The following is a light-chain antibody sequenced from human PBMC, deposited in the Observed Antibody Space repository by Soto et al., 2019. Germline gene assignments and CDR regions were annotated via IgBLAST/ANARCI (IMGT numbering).Light chain of an antibody. CDR1: QSVNTY. Sequence: EIVLTQSPATLSLSPGDRATLSCRASQSVNTYVAWYRQRPGQAPRLLMFDASRRASGIPARVSGTGSGTDFTLTISSLEPEDFAIYYCQQRSDSPWTFGQGTRV. J-gene: IGKJ1*01. CDR3: QQRSDSPWT. V-gene: IGKV3-11*01. CDR2: DAS.